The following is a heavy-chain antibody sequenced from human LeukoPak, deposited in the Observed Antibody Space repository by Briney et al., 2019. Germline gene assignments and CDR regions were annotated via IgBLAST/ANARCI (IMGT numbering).Heavy chain of an antibody. Sequence: SETLSLTCTVSGGSISSYYWSWIRRPPGKGLEWIGYIYYSGSTNYNPSLKSRVTISVDTSKNQFSLKLSSVTAADTAVYYCASLYYYDSSGPLIGFDIWGQGTMVTVSS. CDR3: ASLYYYDSSGPLIGFDI. J-gene: IGHJ3*02. CDR1: GGSISSYY. D-gene: IGHD3-22*01. CDR2: IYYSGST. V-gene: IGHV4-59*08.